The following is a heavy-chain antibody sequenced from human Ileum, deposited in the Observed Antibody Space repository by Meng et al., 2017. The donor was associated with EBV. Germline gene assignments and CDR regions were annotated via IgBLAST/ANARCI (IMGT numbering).Heavy chain of an antibody. D-gene: IGHD4-17*01. V-gene: IGHV3-74*01. CDR3: ARVGDYAYKD. CDR1: GLTFSSFW. J-gene: IGHJ1*01. Sequence: VQLVEAGGGLVQPGGSLRLSCAVSGLTFSSFWMHWVCQGPGKGLVWVSRINGDGTSTSYADSVKGRFTISRDNAKNTLYLQMNSLRAEDTAVYYCARVGDYAYKDWGQGTLVTVSS. CDR2: INGDGTST.